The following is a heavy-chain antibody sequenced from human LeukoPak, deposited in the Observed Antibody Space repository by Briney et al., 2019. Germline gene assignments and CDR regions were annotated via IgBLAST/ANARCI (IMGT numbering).Heavy chain of an antibody. D-gene: IGHD2-15*01. J-gene: IGHJ4*02. V-gene: IGHV4-34*01. CDR2: INHSGST. CDR1: GGSFSGYY. CDR3: ARVYRGYCSGGSCYSSLYYFDY. Sequence: PSETLSLTCAVYGGSFSGYYWSWIRQPPGKGLEWIGEINHSGSTNHNPSLKSRVTISVDTSKNQFSLKLSSVTAADTAVYYCARVYRGYCSGGSCYSSLYYFDYWGQGTLVTVSS.